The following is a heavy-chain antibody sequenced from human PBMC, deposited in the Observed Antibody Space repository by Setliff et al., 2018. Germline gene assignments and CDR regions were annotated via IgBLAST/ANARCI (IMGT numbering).Heavy chain of an antibody. CDR3: ILPCNSGWHNWLDP. Sequence: GESLKISCAASGFTFSGADIHWVRQATGKGLEWVGHISSKADKYATDYGASANGRFIISRDDSEKTAYLQMSSLKVDDTAMYYCILPCNSGWHNWLDPWGQGTLVTVSS. J-gene: IGHJ5*02. V-gene: IGHV3-73*01. CDR1: GFTFSGAD. D-gene: IGHD6-19*01. CDR2: ISSKADKYAT.